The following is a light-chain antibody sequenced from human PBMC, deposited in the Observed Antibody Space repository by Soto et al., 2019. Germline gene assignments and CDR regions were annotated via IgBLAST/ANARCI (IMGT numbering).Light chain of an antibody. CDR3: QHYNSSPWT. CDR1: QSISSW. CDR2: KAS. J-gene: IGKJ1*01. Sequence: DIQMTQSPSTLPASVGDRVTITCRASQSISSWLAGYQQKPGKATKLLIYKASSLESGVPSRFSGSGSGTEFTLTICSLQPDDFATYYCQHYNSSPWTFGQGTKVEI. V-gene: IGKV1-5*03.